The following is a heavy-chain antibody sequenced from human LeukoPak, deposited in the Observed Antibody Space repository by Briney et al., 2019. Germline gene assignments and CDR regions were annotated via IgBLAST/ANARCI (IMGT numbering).Heavy chain of an antibody. Sequence: GGSLRLSCAASGFTFSSNGMHWVRQAPGKGLEWVAFIRYDGSNKYYADSVKGRFTISRDNAKNSLYLQMNSLRDEDTAVYYCAREARGGSYWVYDYWGQGTLVTVSS. J-gene: IGHJ4*02. V-gene: IGHV3-30*02. CDR1: GFTFSSNG. D-gene: IGHD1-26*01. CDR2: IRYDGSNK. CDR3: AREARGGSYWVYDY.